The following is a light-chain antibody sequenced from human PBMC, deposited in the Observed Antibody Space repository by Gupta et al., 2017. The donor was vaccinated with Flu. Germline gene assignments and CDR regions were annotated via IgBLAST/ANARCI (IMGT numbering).Light chain of an antibody. J-gene: IGLJ3*02. CDR2: EVS. V-gene: IGLV2-14*01. Sequence: ITIPRTGTSSEVGGDKDYCWDNTDPDKAQQLIVYEVSHRTEGVSNRLSGSKSGNTASLTISGLKAEDEADYYCDADTNNDMWVFGGGTKVTVL. CDR1: SSEVGGDKD. CDR3: DADTNNDMWV.